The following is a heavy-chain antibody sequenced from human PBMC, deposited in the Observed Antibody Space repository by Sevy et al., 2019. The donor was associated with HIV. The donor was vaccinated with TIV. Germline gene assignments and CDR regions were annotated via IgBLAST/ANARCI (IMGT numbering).Heavy chain of an antibody. J-gene: IGHJ4*02. V-gene: IGHV3-30*04. CDR1: GFTFSSYA. CDR2: ISYDGSNK. Sequence: GESLKISCAASGFTFSSYAMHWVRQAPGKGLEWVAVISYDGSNKYYADSVKGRFTISRDNSKNTLYLQMNSLRAEDTAVYYCARVNQMYYDSSGYYFDYWGQGTLVTVSS. D-gene: IGHD3-22*01. CDR3: ARVNQMYYDSSGYYFDY.